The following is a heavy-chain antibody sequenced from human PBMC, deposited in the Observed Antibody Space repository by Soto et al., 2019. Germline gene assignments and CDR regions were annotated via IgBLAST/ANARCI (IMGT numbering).Heavy chain of an antibody. V-gene: IGHV3-23*01. J-gene: IGHJ4*02. D-gene: IGHD2-15*01. Sequence: EVQLLESGGGLVQPGGSLRLSCAASGFSFSSYAMSWVRQAPGKGLEWVSTITTGGSTYYPDSVKGRFTISRDNSKSTVYLQMISLRADDAAVYYCAKDRDYGGKRLNYWGQGTLVTVSS. CDR1: GFSFSSYA. CDR3: AKDRDYGGKRLNY. CDR2: ITTGGST.